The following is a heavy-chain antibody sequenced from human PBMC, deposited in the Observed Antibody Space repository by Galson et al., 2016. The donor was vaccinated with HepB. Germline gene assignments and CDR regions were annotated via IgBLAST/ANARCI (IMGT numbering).Heavy chain of an antibody. Sequence: PALVTPTQTLTLTCTFSGFSVSTSGVGVGWIRQSPGKALEWLALIYWDDNKRSSPSLKTRLSITKDTSNNQVVLTMTKMDPVDTATFYCAHSRVGATGDYYYGLDVWGQGTPVTVSS. CDR2: IYWDDNK. CDR1: GFSVSTSGVG. CDR3: AHSRVGATGDYYYGLDV. V-gene: IGHV2-5*02. D-gene: IGHD3-3*01. J-gene: IGHJ6*02.